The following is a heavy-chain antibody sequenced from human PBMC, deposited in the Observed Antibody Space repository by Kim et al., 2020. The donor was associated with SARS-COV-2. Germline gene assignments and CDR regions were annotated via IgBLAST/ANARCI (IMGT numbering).Heavy chain of an antibody. J-gene: IGHJ6*01. CDR1: GGSLSSSSYY. CDR2: AYYIGNT. Sequence: SETLSLTCTVSGGSLSSSSYYWGWIRQPPGKGLEWIGTAYYIGNTYYNPSLKSRVTISVDTSKNQFSLKLGSVTAADTAVDYCARHLRYSSGWYVAFYY. D-gene: IGHD6-19*01. CDR3: ARHLRYSSGWYVAFYY. V-gene: IGHV4-39*01.